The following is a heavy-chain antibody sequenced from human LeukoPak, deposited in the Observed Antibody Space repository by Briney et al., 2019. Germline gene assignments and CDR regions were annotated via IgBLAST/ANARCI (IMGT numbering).Heavy chain of an antibody. CDR3: ARVRGDLSIDY. J-gene: IGHJ4*02. V-gene: IGHV4-34*01. Sequence: SETLSLTCAVYIESFSGYYWAWIRQPPGKGLEWIGEINHSGSTNYNPSLKSRVTISADTSKNQFSLKLSSVTAADTAVYYCARVRGDLSIDYWGQGNLVTVSS. CDR1: IESFSGYY. D-gene: IGHD2-21*02. CDR2: INHSGST.